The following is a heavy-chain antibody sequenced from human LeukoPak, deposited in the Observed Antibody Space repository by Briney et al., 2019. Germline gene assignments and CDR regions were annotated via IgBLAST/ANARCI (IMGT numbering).Heavy chain of an antibody. CDR2: VNAGNGNT. Sequence: ASVKVSCKASGYTFTSYAMQWVRQAPGQRLEWMGWVNAGNGNTKYSQEFQGRVTITRDTSASTAYMELSSLRSEDTAVYYCARETSGWPNWFDPWGQGTLVTVSS. V-gene: IGHV1-3*03. CDR3: ARETSGWPNWFDP. J-gene: IGHJ5*02. D-gene: IGHD6-19*01. CDR1: GYTFTSYA.